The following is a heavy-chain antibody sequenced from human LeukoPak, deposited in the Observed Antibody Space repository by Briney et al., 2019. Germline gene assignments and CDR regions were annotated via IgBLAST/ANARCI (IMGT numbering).Heavy chain of an antibody. CDR1: GGSISSYY. D-gene: IGHD3-10*01. CDR2: IYTSGST. CDR3: ARSNYYGSGSYYGPPNWFDP. J-gene: IGHJ5*02. V-gene: IGHV4-4*07. Sequence: KPSETLSLTCTVSGGSISSYYWSWIRQPAGKGLEWIGRIYTSGSTNYNPSLKSRVTMSVDTSKNQFSLKLSSVTAADTAVYYCARSNYYGSGSYYGPPNWFDPWGQGTLVTVSS.